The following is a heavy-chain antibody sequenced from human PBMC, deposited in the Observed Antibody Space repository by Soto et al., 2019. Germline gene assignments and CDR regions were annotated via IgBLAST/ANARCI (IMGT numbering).Heavy chain of an antibody. CDR3: ARGDVRVVASFDP. Sequence: GASVKVSCKASGYTFTDYYIHWVRQAPGQGLEWMGWINPNSGSTNYAQKFQGRVTMTRDTSISTAYMELSRLISDDTAVYYCARGDVRVVASFDPWGQGALVTVSS. CDR1: GYTFTDYY. J-gene: IGHJ5*02. CDR2: INPNSGST. V-gene: IGHV1-2*02. D-gene: IGHD2-15*01.